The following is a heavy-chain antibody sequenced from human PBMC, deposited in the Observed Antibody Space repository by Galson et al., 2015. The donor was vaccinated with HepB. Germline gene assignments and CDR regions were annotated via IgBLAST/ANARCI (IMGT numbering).Heavy chain of an antibody. CDR2: IYSGGST. J-gene: IGHJ4*02. V-gene: IGHV3-53*01. CDR3: ARPSIVGATPDY. CDR1: GFTFGSYD. Sequence: SLRLSCAASGFTFGSYDMHWVRQPPGKGLEWVSVIYSGGSTYYADSVKGRFTISRDNSKNTLYLQMNSLRAEDTAVYYCARPSIVGATPDYWGQGTLVTVSS. D-gene: IGHD1-26*01.